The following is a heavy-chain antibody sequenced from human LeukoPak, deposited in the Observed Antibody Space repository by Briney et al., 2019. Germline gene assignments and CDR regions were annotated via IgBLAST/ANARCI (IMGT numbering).Heavy chain of an antibody. CDR1: GFTFSSYW. CDR3: ARGGGLDV. J-gene: IGHJ6*02. Sequence: GGSLRLSCAASGFTFSSYWMNWARQAPGKGLEWVASINHNGNVDYYVDSVKGRFTISRDNAKNSLYLQVSNLRAEDTAVYFCARGGGLDVWGQGATVTVSS. CDR2: INHNGNVD. D-gene: IGHD3-16*01. V-gene: IGHV3-7*03.